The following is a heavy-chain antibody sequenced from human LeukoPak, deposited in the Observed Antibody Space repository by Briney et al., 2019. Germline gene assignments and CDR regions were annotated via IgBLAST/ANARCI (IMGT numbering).Heavy chain of an antibody. CDR1: GGSFSGYY. D-gene: IGHD1-26*01. CDR2: INHSGST. J-gene: IGHJ4*02. V-gene: IGHV4-34*01. Sequence: SETLSLTCAGYGGSFSGYYWSWIRQPPGKGLEWIGEINHSGSTNYNPSLKSRVTISVDTSKNQFSLKLSSVTAADTAVYYCARAGSYLEDFDYWGQGTLVTVSS. CDR3: ARAGSYLEDFDY.